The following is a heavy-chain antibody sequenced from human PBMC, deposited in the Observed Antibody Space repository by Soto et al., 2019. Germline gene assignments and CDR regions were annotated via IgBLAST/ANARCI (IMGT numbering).Heavy chain of an antibody. CDR1: GGSISSYY. CDR3: ARADYYAPLNFDY. D-gene: IGHD3-10*01. V-gene: IGHV4-59*01. J-gene: IGHJ4*02. CDR2: IYYSGST. Sequence: SETLSLTCTVSGGSISSYYWSWIRQPPGKGLEWIGYIYYSGSTNYNPSLKSRVTISVDTSKNQFSLKLSSVTAADTAVYYCARADYYAPLNFDYWGQGTLVTVSS.